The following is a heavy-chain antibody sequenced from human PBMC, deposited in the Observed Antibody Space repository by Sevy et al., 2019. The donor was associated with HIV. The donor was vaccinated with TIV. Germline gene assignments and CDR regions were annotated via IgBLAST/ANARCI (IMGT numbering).Heavy chain of an antibody. CDR2: ISLSGQSK. CDR1: GFSVTSSG. V-gene: IGHV3-48*02. CDR3: ARGHSASWFFDI. Sequence: GGSLRLSCAASGFSVTSSGMNWVRQAPGKGPEWISYISLSGQSKFYRDSLKGRFTISRDKANNTLYLQMNVLRDDDTAVYYCARGHSASWFFDIWGQGTLVTVSS. D-gene: IGHD2-2*01. J-gene: IGHJ4*02.